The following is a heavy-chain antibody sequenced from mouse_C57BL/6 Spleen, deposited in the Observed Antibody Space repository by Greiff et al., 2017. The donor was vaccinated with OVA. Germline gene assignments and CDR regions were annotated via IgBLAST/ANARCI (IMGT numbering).Heavy chain of an antibody. Sequence: QVQLQQPGAELVKPGASVKMSCKASGYTFTSYWITWVKQRPGQGLEWIGDIYPGSGSTNYNEKFKSKATLTVDTSSSTAYMQLSSLTSEDSAVYYCARLSYDYDGGFAYWGQGTLVTVSA. J-gene: IGHJ3*01. V-gene: IGHV1-55*01. CDR3: ARLSYDYDGGFAY. D-gene: IGHD2-4*01. CDR2: IYPGSGST. CDR1: GYTFTSYW.